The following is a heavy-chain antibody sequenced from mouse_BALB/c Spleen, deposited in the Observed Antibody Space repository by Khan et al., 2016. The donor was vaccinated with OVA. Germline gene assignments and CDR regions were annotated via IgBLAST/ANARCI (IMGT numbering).Heavy chain of an antibody. CDR1: GYSITSGYF. J-gene: IGHJ3*01. CDR2: IRYDGNS. V-gene: IGHV3-6*02. Sequence: EVQLQESGPGLVKPSQSLSLTCSVTGYSITSGYFWNWIRQFPENKLEWMGYIRYDGNSNYNPSLKNRISITRDTSKNQFFLKLNSVTPEDTATYCGARGGSWGPAGFAYWGQGTLVTVSA. D-gene: IGHD3-3*01. CDR3: ARGGSWGPAGFAY.